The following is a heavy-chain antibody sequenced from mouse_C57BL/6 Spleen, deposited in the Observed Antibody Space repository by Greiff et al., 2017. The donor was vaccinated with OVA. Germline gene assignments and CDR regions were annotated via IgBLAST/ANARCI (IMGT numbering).Heavy chain of an antibody. CDR1: GYTFTSYW. J-gene: IGHJ2*01. Sequence: QVQLKQPGTELVKPGASVKLSCKASGYTFTSYWMHWVKQRPGQGLEWIGAIDPETGGTAYNQKFKGKAILTADKSSSTAYMELRSLTSEDSAVYYCTRGSFDYWGQGTTLTVSS. D-gene: IGHD3-1*01. CDR2: IDPETGGT. CDR3: TRGSFDY. V-gene: IGHV1-53*01.